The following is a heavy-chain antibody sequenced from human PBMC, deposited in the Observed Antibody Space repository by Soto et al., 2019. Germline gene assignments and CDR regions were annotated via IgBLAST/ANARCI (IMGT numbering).Heavy chain of an antibody. CDR2: IYYSGST. Sequence: SETLSLTCTVSGGSISSYCWSWIRQPPGKGLEWIGYIYYSGSTYYNPSLKSRVTVSEDTSKNELSLKLSSVTAADTAVYYCARHRQRELTFFDYWGQGTLVTVSS. D-gene: IGHD1-7*01. J-gene: IGHJ4*02. V-gene: IGHV4-59*08. CDR3: ARHRQRELTFFDY. CDR1: GGSISSYC.